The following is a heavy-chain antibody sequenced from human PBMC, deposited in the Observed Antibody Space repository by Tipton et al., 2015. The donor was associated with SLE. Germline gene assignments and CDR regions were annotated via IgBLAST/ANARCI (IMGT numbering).Heavy chain of an antibody. CDR3: ARGGFDY. J-gene: IGHJ4*02. V-gene: IGHV3-13*05. Sequence: SLRLSCAASGFTFSGYDMHWVRQATGKGLEWVSVIDSAGDPYYPGSVKGRFTISRDNSKNTLYLQMNSLRAEDTAVYYCARGGFDYWGQGTLVTVSS. CDR1: GFTFSGYD. CDR2: IDSAGDP. D-gene: IGHD3-16*01.